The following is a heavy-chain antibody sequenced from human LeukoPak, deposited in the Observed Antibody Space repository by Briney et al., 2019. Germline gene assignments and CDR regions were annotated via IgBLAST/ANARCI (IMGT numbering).Heavy chain of an antibody. J-gene: IGHJ3*02. CDR2: INHSGST. V-gene: IGHV4-34*01. D-gene: IGHD2-2*01. CDR3: ARPHDCSSTSCYGAFHI. CDR1: GGSFSGYF. Sequence: PPETLSLTCAAYGGSFSGYFWTWIRQPPGKGLEWIGEINHSGSTSYNPSLKSRVTISADPSKNQFSLKLSSVTAADTAVYYCARPHDCSSTSCYGAFHIWGQGTMVTVSS.